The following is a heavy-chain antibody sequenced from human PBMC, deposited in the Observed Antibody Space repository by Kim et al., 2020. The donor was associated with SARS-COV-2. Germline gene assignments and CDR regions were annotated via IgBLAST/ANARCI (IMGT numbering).Heavy chain of an antibody. D-gene: IGHD3-10*01. J-gene: IGHJ4*02. Sequence: GGSLRLSCAASGFTFSSYSMNWVRQAPGKGLEWVSYISSSSNTKHYADSVKGRFTISRDNAKNSLYLQMNSLRDEDTAVYYCARNAVLFIDYWGQGTLVTVSS. CDR1: GFTFSSYS. CDR3: ARNAVLFIDY. V-gene: IGHV3-48*02. CDR2: ISSSSNTK.